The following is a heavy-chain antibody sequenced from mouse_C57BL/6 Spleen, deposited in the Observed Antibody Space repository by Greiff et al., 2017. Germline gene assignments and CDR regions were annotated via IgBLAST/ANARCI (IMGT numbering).Heavy chain of an antibody. Sequence: VQLQQSGAELVRPGASVKLSCTPSGFNIKDYYMHWVKQRPEQGLEWIGRIDPEDGDTEYAPKFQGKATMTADTSSNTAYLQLSSLTSEDTAVYYCTRLYYGSSWDFDYWGQGTTLTGSS. CDR2: IDPEDGDT. CDR3: TRLYYGSSWDFDY. CDR1: GFNIKDYY. D-gene: IGHD1-1*01. V-gene: IGHV14-1*01. J-gene: IGHJ2*01.